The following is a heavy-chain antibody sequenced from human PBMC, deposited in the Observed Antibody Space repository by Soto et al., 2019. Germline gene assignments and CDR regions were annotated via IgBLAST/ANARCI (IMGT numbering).Heavy chain of an antibody. V-gene: IGHV3-23*01. CDR3: AKDRGLYYYYYGMDV. CDR2: ISGSGGST. J-gene: IGHJ6*02. Sequence: HPGGSLRLSYAASGFTFSSYAMSWVRQAPGKGLEWVSAISGSGGSTYYADSVKGRFTISRDNSKNTLYLQMNSLRAEDTAVYYCAKDRGLYYYYYGMDVWGQGTTVTVSS. CDR1: GFTFSSYA.